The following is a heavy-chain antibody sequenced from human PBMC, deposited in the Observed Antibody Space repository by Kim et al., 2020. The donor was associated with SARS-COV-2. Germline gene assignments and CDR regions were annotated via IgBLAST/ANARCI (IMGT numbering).Heavy chain of an antibody. CDR1: GFTFGDYA. Sequence: GGSLRLSCAASGFTFGDYAMHWVRQAPGKGLEWVSGISWNGGTKDYADSVKGRFTISRDNDNNSLCLQRNSLRAEDTALYYCAKGIAYGYYDGPGFDYWGQGHLVTVSS. CDR3: AKGIAYGYYDGPGFDY. D-gene: IGHD4-17*01. CDR2: ISWNGGTK. V-gene: IGHV3-9*01. J-gene: IGHJ4*02.